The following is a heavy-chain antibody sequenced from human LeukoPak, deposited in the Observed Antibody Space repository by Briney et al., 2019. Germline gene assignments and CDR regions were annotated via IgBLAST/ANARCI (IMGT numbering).Heavy chain of an antibody. J-gene: IGHJ4*02. V-gene: IGHV4-39*07. D-gene: IGHD5-12*01. CDR1: GGSISSSYYY. Sequence: SETLSLTCTVSGGSISSSYYYWGWIRQPPGKGLEWIGSIYYSGSTNYNPSLKSRVTISVDTSKNQFSLKLSSVTAADTAVYYCAREGYSGYDPFDYWGQGTLVTVSS. CDR3: AREGYSGYDPFDY. CDR2: IYYSGST.